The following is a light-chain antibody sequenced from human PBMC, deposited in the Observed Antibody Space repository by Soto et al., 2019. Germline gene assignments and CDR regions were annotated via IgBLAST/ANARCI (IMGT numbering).Light chain of an antibody. Sequence: QSALTQPASVSGSPGQSITISCTGTSNDIGRSRHVSWYQQHPGKGPKVMIYEVSNRPSGISNRFSASKSGNTATLTISGLQAEDAADYYCAAYSFSNPYVIFGGGTKLTVL. CDR1: SNDIGRSRH. CDR2: EVS. V-gene: IGLV2-14*01. CDR3: AAYSFSNPYVI. J-gene: IGLJ2*01.